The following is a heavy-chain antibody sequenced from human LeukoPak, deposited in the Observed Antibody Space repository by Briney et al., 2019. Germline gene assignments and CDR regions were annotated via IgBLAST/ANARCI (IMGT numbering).Heavy chain of an antibody. J-gene: IGHJ4*02. CDR2: INHSGST. Sequence: PSETLSLTCAVNGGSFSGYYWSWIRQPPGKGLEWIGEINHSGSTNYNPSLKSRVTMSVDTSKNQFSLKLSSVTAADTAVYYCARGYDILTGYTGSFDYWGQGTLVTVSS. V-gene: IGHV4-34*01. D-gene: IGHD3-9*01. CDR1: GGSFSGYY. CDR3: ARGYDILTGYTGSFDY.